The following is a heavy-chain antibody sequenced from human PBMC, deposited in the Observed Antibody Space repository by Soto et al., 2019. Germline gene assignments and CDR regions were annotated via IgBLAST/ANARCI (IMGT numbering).Heavy chain of an antibody. CDR3: ATYDSPYYYMDV. CDR2: IYYSGST. D-gene: IGHD3-16*01. J-gene: IGHJ6*03. V-gene: IGHV4-59*13. CDR1: GGSISRYF. Sequence: QVQLQESGPGLMKPSETRSLTCTVSGGSISRYFWSWIRQPPGKGLQWIGHIYYSGSTDYNPSLKSRVAISVDASKTHFSLRLNSVTAADAAVYYCATYDSPYYYMDVWGKGSTVTVSS.